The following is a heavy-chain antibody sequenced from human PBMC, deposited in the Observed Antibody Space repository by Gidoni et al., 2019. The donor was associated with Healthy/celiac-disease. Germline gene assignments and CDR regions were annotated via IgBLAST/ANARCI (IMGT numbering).Heavy chain of an antibody. CDR1: GFTFSSYS. CDR2: ISSSSSTI. V-gene: IGHV3-48*02. D-gene: IGHD3-22*01. Sequence: EVQLVESGGGLVQPGGSLRLSCAASGFTFSSYSMNWVRQAPVKGLEWVSYISSSSSTIYYADSVKGRFTITRDNAKNSLYLQMNSLRDEDTAVYYCAREDSSGYYPYYYYDGMDVWGQGTTVTVSS. J-gene: IGHJ6*02. CDR3: AREDSSGYYPYYYYDGMDV.